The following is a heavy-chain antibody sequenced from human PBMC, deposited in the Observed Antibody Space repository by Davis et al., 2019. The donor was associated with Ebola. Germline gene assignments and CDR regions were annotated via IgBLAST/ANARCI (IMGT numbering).Heavy chain of an antibody. CDR1: GFTLTGRW. CDR2: LNGDGNQI. D-gene: IGHD1-1*01. CDR3: VREGYWNLDY. V-gene: IGHV3-74*01. Sequence: PGGSLRLSCVGSGFTLTGRWMHWVRQAPGKGLVWVSRLNGDGNQIHYAASVKGRFTISRDNAKDTVYLQMNGLRADDTAVYFCVREGYWNLDYWGQGTLVTVSS. J-gene: IGHJ4*02.